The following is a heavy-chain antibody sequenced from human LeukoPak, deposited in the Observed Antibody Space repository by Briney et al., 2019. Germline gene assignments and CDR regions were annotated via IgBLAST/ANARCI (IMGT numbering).Heavy chain of an antibody. CDR3: ARASGYSSSWYKIFWFNP. J-gene: IGHJ5*02. V-gene: IGHV4-34*01. CDR1: GGSFSGYY. D-gene: IGHD6-13*01. Sequence: SETLSLTCAVYGGSFSGYYWSWIRQPPGKGLEWIGEITHSGSTNYNPSLKSRVTISVDTSKNQFSLKLSSVTAADTAVYYCARASGYSSSWYKIFWFNPWGQGTLVTVSS. CDR2: ITHSGST.